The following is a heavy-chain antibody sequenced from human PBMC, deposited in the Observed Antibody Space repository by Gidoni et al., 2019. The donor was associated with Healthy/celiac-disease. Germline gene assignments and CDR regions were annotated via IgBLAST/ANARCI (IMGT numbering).Heavy chain of an antibody. D-gene: IGHD3-22*01. CDR1: AGSISRYY. Sequence: QAQLQESGRGLGRPSETLYLPCTVSAGSISRYYWSWSRQPPGKGLEWIGYIDYSGSTNYNPSLKGGVTISVDTSKNQFSPKLSSVTPADTPVYYCARQGEDYYDSSGFGWFDPWGQGTLVTVSS. V-gene: IGHV4-59*01. J-gene: IGHJ5*02. CDR2: IDYSGST. CDR3: ARQGEDYYDSSGFGWFDP.